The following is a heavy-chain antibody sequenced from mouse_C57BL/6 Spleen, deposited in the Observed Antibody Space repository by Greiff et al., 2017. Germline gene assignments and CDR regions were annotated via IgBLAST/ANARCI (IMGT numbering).Heavy chain of an antibody. CDR3: ARRGYGSSYAMDY. CDR2: IYPGDGDT. V-gene: IGHV1-82*01. D-gene: IGHD1-1*01. Sequence: VVKPGASVKISCKASGYAFSSSWMNWVKQRPGKGLEWIGRIYPGDGDTNYNGKFKGKATLTADKSSSTAYMQLSSLTSEDSAVYFCARRGYGSSYAMDYWGQGTSVTVSS. CDR1: GYAFSSSW. J-gene: IGHJ4*01.